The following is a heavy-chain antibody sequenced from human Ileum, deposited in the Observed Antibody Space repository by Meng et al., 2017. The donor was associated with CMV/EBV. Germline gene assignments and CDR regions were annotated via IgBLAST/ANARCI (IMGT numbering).Heavy chain of an antibody. D-gene: IGHD5-18*01. CDR2: ISSSSSYI. CDR1: GFTFSSYS. J-gene: IGHJ4*02. V-gene: IGHV3-21*01. Sequence: CAAYGFTFSSYSMNWVRQAPGKGLEWVSSISSSSSYIYYADSVKGRFTISRDNAKNSLYLQMNSLRAEDTAVYYCARDLLNTAMEDYWGQGTLVTVSS. CDR3: ARDLLNTAMEDY.